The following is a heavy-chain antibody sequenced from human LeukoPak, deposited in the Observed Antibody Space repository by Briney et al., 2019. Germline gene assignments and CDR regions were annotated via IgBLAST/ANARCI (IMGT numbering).Heavy chain of an antibody. CDR1: GFTFSNAW. CDR2: VYLCSDGWTT. V-gene: IGHV3-15*01. Sequence: KSGGSLRLSCATSGFTFSNAWMRWVRQAPGKGLEWIGRVYLCSDGWTTDYAAPVKGRFTISRDDSKNTLYVHMNSPTTADAAMYYCSTVLSDSTAYYFPLNAFDIWGQGTMGTVSS. J-gene: IGHJ3*02. D-gene: IGHD3-22*01. CDR3: STVLSDSTAYYFPLNAFDI.